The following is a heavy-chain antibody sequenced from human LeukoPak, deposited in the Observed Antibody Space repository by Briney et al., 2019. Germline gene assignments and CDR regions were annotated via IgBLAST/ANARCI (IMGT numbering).Heavy chain of an antibody. CDR2: ISWNSGSI. D-gene: IGHD6-13*01. CDR3: AKDMGPYSSSSYLPFDY. CDR1: GFTFDDYA. Sequence: PGRSLRLSCAASGFTFDDYAMHWVRQAPGKGLEWVSGISWNSGSIGYADSVKGRFTISRDNAKNSLYLQMNSLRAEDTALYYCAKDMGPYSSSSYLPFDYWGQGTLVTVSS. J-gene: IGHJ4*02. V-gene: IGHV3-9*01.